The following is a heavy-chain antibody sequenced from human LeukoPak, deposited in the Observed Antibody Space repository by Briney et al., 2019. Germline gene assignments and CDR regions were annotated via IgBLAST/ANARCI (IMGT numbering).Heavy chain of an antibody. CDR1: GYTFTGYY. Sequence: ASVKVSCKASGYTFTGYYMHWVRQAPGQGLEWMGWINPNSGDTNYAQKLQGRVTMTTDTSTSTAYMELRSLRSDDTAVYYCARDYGSSGFLGGYWGQGTLVTVSS. CDR2: INPNSGDT. D-gene: IGHD3-22*01. J-gene: IGHJ4*02. CDR3: ARDYGSSGFLGGY. V-gene: IGHV1-2*02.